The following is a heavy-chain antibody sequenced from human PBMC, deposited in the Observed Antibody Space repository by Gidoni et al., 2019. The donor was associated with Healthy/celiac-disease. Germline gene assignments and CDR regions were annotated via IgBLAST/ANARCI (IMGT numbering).Heavy chain of an antibody. D-gene: IGHD2-21*01. CDR2: ISSSSSYI. CDR3: ARAVFRNANAFDI. V-gene: IGHV3-21*01. Sequence: EVQLVESGGGLVKPGGSLRLSCAASAFTFSSYSMNWVRQAPGKGLEWVSSISSSSSYIYYADSVKGRFTISRDNAKNSLYLQMNSLRAEDTAVYYCARAVFRNANAFDIWGQGTMVTVSS. CDR1: AFTFSSYS. J-gene: IGHJ3*02.